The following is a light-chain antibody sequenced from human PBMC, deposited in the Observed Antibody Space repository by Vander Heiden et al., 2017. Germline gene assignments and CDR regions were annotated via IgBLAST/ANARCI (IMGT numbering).Light chain of an antibody. CDR2: DVI. J-gene: IGLJ3*02. CDR1: LTDIGADNY. V-gene: IGLV2-14*01. Sequence: QAALTQPVSVSGSPGQSITISCTGSLTDIGADNYVSWYQQHPGNAPKLIIYDVIYRPSGISDRFSGSKSGNTASLSISGLQPEDEADYYCNSRTPTTHVVFGGGTKVTVL. CDR3: NSRTPTTHVV.